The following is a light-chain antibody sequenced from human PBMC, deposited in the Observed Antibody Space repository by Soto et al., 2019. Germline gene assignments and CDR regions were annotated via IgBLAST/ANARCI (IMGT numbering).Light chain of an antibody. CDR1: QSVSSN. J-gene: IGKJ1*01. CDR2: GAS. Sequence: ERVMTQSPATLSVSPGERATLSCRASQSVSSNLAWYQQKPGQAPRLLIYGASTRATGIPARFSGSGSGTEFTLTISSLQSEDFAVYYCQQYNNWLTFGQGTKVDNK. CDR3: QQYNNWLT. V-gene: IGKV3-15*01.